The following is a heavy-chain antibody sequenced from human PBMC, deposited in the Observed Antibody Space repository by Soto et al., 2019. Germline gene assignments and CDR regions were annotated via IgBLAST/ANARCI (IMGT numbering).Heavy chain of an antibody. V-gene: IGHV1-69*06. CDR3: ASRMAYSSSWLGYYYGMDV. CDR2: IIPIFGTA. CDR1: GGTFSSYA. J-gene: IGHJ6*02. D-gene: IGHD6-13*01. Sequence: SVKVSCKASGGTFSSYAISWVRQAPGQGLEWMGGIIPIFGTANYAQKFQGRVTITADKSTSTAYMELSSLRSEDTAVYYCASRMAYSSSWLGYYYGMDVWGQGTTVTRLL.